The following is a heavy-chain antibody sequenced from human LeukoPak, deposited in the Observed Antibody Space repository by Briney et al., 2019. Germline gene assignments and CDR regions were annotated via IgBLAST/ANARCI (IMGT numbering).Heavy chain of an antibody. CDR1: GGSVSSGSYY. Sequence: SETLSLTCTVSGGSVSSGSYYWSWIRQPPGKGLEWIGYIYYSGSTNYNPSLKSRVTILIDTSKNQFSLKLRSVTAADTALYYCARTFDFRGKMNIWGLGTMVTVSS. CDR3: ARTFDFRGKMNI. D-gene: IGHD3-10*01. V-gene: IGHV4-61*01. CDR2: IYYSGST. J-gene: IGHJ3*02.